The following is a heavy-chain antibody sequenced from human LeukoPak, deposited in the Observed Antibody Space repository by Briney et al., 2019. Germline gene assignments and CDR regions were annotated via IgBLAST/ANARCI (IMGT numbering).Heavy chain of an antibody. Sequence: SETLSLTCTVSGGSISSGDSSWSWIRQPPGKGLEWIGYIYSSADTYYNPSLKSRVTISVDTSKNQFSLRLSSVTAADTAVYYCARTPGYCSGTSCYIGYWGQGTLVTVSS. CDR1: GGSISSGDSS. CDR2: IYSSADT. D-gene: IGHD2-2*02. V-gene: IGHV4-30-4*01. CDR3: ARTPGYCSGTSCYIGY. J-gene: IGHJ4*02.